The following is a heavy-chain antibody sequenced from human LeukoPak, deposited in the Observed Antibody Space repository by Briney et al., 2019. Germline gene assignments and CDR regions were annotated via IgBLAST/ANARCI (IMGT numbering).Heavy chain of an antibody. CDR3: AKKGPDVEDLDY. D-gene: IGHD2-15*01. Sequence: ASVKVSCKASGYTFTSYYMHWVRQAPGKGLEWVSAIRDSGRGTYYADSVKGRFTISRDNSKNTLYLQMNSLRAEDTAIYYCAKKGPDVEDLDYWGQGTLVTVSS. V-gene: IGHV3-23*01. CDR2: IRDSGRGT. CDR1: GYTFTSYY. J-gene: IGHJ4*02.